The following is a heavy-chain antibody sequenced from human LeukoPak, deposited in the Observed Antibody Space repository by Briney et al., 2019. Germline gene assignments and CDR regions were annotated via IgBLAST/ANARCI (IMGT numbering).Heavy chain of an antibody. J-gene: IGHJ4*02. CDR2: ISGSGDST. Sequence: GGSLRLSCAASGFTFSSYAMSWVRQAPGKGLEWVSGISGSGDSTYYADSVKGRFTISRDNSKNTLYLQMNSLRAEDTAIYYCAKTSGIDSSGWYSSFDYWGQGTLVTVSS. CDR1: GFTFSSYA. CDR3: AKTSGIDSSGWYSSFDY. V-gene: IGHV3-23*01. D-gene: IGHD6-19*01.